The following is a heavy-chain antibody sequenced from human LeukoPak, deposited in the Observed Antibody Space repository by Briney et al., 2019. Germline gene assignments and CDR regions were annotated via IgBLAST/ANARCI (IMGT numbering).Heavy chain of an antibody. CDR1: GYTFTSNY. Sequence: ASVKVSCKAFGYTFTSNYMHWVRQAPGQGLEWMGIINPSGGSTSYAQKFQGRVTMTRDMSTSTVYMELSSLRSEDTAVYYCARDLQTYYYDSSGYYYVRHDAFDIWGQGTMVTVSS. V-gene: IGHV1-46*01. J-gene: IGHJ3*02. CDR3: ARDLQTYYYDSSGYYYVRHDAFDI. CDR2: INPSGGST. D-gene: IGHD3-22*01.